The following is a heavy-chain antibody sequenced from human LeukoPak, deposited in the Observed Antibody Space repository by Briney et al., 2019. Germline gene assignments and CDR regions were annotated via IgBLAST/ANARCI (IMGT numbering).Heavy chain of an antibody. CDR2: IHTSGST. V-gene: IGHV4-4*07. CDR1: GGSISNYY. Sequence: SETLSLTCTVSGGSISNYYWIWIRQPAGKGLEWIGRIHTSGSTNYNPSLKSRVTMSLDTSKNHFSLTLSSVAAADTAVYYCARMTGSWVDYWGQGTLVTVSS. D-gene: IGHD3-9*01. J-gene: IGHJ4*02. CDR3: ARMTGSWVDY.